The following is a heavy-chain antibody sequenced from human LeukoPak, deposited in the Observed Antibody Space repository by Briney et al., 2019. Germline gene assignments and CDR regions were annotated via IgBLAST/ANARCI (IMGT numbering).Heavy chain of an antibody. J-gene: IGHJ4*02. CDR2: ISGSGGTT. V-gene: IGHV3-23*01. CDR3: ARERGDHGDPGPLDQ. CDR1: GFAFSGYG. D-gene: IGHD4-17*01. Sequence: GGSLRLSCAASGFAFSGYGMRWVRQAPGKGLDWVSGISGSGGTTYYADSVKGRFNISRDNSKNTLYLQMTSLRAADTAVYYCARERGDHGDPGPLDQWGQGTLVTVSS.